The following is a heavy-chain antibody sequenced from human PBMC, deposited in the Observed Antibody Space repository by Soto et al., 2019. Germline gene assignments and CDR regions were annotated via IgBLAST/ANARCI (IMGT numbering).Heavy chain of an antibody. CDR2: INPNSGGT. CDR3: ARALAPGIAAAGPDYYHYYGMDV. D-gene: IGHD6-13*01. CDR1: GYTFTGYY. Sequence: ASVKVSCKASGYTFTGYYMHWVRQAPGQGLEWMGWINPNSGGTNYAQKFQGWVTMTRDTSISTAYMELSRLRSDDTAVYYCARALAPGIAAAGPDYYHYYGMDVWGQGTTVTFSS. V-gene: IGHV1-2*04. J-gene: IGHJ6*02.